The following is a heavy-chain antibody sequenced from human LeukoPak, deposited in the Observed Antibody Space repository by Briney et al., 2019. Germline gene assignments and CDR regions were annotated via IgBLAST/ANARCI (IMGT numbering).Heavy chain of an antibody. D-gene: IGHD3-10*01. Sequence: GSLRLSCAASGFPFSSYWMSWVRQAPGKGLEWIGYGYYSGSTDYIPSLKSRVTISVDTSKNQFSLKLTSVTAADTAVYYCVRSADRVIRGAPPYYYYYMDVWGKGTTVTVSS. J-gene: IGHJ6*03. V-gene: IGHV4-59*01. CDR2: GYYSGST. CDR1: GFPFSSYW. CDR3: VRSADRVIRGAPPYYYYYMDV.